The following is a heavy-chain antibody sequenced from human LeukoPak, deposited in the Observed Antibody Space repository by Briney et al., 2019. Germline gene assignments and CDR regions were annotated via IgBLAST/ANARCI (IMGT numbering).Heavy chain of an antibody. D-gene: IGHD3-10*01. J-gene: IGHJ3*02. CDR3: ARDREGGSGSYSYAFDI. Sequence: PSETLSLTCTVSGGYISSGGYYWSWIRQHPGKGLEWIGYFYYSGSTYYNPSLKSRVNISVDTSKNQFSLKLSSVTAADTAVYYCARDREGGSGSYSYAFDIWGQGTMVTVSS. CDR2: FYYSGST. V-gene: IGHV4-31*03. CDR1: GGYISSGGYY.